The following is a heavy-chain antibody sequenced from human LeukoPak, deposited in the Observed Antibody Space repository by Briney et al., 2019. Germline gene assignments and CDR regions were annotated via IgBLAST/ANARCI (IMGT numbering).Heavy chain of an antibody. J-gene: IGHJ4*02. CDR1: GFTFSSYS. V-gene: IGHV3-21*01. CDR2: ISSSSSYI. CDR3: ARNRLGELSTMYYFDY. Sequence: GGSLRLSCAASGFTFSSYSMNWARQAPGKGLEWVSSISSSSSYIYYADSVKGRFTISRDNAKNSLYLQMNSLRAEDTAVYYCARNRLGELSTMYYFDYWGQGTLVTVSS. D-gene: IGHD3-16*02.